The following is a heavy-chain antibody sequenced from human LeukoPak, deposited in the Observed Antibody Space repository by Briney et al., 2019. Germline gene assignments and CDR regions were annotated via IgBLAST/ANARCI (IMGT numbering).Heavy chain of an antibody. D-gene: IGHD3-3*01. J-gene: IGHJ5*02. CDR3: ARGPSMYYDFWSGYQGPWFDP. V-gene: IGHV4-30-4*01. CDR1: GGSISSGDYY. CDR2: IYYSGST. Sequence: SQTLSLTCTVPGGSISSGDYYWSWIRQPPGKGLEWIGYIYYSGSTYYNPSLKSRVTISVDTSKNQFSLKLSSVTAADTAVYYCARGPSMYYDFWSGYQGPWFDPWGQGTLVTVSS.